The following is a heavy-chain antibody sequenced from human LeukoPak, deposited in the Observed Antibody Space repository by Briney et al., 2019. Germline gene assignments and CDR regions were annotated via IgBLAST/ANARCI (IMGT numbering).Heavy chain of an antibody. CDR3: ARFSSSSSYFDY. V-gene: IGHV4-39*01. CDR2: IYYSGST. J-gene: IGHJ4*02. D-gene: IGHD6-13*01. Sequence: PSETLSLTCTVSGGSISSSSYYSGWIRQPPGKGLEWIGSIYYSGSTYYNPSLKSRVTISVDTSKNQFSLKLSSVTAADTAVYYCARFSSSSSYFDYWGQGTLVTVSS. CDR1: GGSISSSSYY.